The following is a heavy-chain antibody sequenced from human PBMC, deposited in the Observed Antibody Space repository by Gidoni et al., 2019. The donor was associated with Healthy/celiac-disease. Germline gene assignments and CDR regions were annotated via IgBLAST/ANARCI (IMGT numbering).Heavy chain of an antibody. J-gene: IGHJ4*02. CDR3: AKDARPVYYDSSGYHDY. CDR2: ISGNSGSI. V-gene: IGHV3-9*01. CDR1: GFTFDDSA. D-gene: IGHD3-22*01. Sequence: EVQLVESGGGLVQPGRSLRLSCAASGFTFDDSAMHWVRQAPGKGLEWVSGISGNSGSIGYADSVKGRFTISRDNAKNSLYLQMNRLRAEDTALYYCAKDARPVYYDSSGYHDYWGQGTLVTVSS.